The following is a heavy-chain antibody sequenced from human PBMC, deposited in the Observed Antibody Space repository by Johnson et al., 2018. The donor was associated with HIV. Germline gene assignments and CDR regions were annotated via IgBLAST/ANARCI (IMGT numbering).Heavy chain of an antibody. Sequence: QVQLVESGGGVVQPGRSLRLSCAASGFTFSSYGMHWVRQAPGKGLNWVAVISYDGSNKDYADSVKGRFTISRDNSKNTMYLQMKSLRAEDTAVYYCARDPRGQHPRGAFDIWGQGTMVTVSS. J-gene: IGHJ3*02. V-gene: IGHV3-30-3*01. CDR3: ARDPRGQHPRGAFDI. CDR1: GFTFSSYG. CDR2: ISYDGSNK. D-gene: IGHD6-13*01.